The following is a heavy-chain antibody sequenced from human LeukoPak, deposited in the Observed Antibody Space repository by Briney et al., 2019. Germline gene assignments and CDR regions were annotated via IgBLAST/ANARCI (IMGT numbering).Heavy chain of an antibody. CDR1: GGSISSYY. V-gene: IGHV4-59*01. CDR3: ARDGGGYYDILTGYYGWFGP. J-gene: IGHJ5*02. Sequence: SETLSLTCTVSGGSISSYYWSWIRQPPGQGLEWIGHIYYSGSTSYNPSLKSRVTISVDTSKNQFSLKLSSVTAADTAVYYCARDGGGYYDILTGYYGWFGPWGQGTLVTVSS. CDR2: IYYSGST. D-gene: IGHD3-9*01.